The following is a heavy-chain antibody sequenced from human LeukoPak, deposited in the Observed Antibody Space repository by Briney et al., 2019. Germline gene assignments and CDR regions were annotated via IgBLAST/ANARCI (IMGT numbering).Heavy chain of an antibody. V-gene: IGHV4-38-2*02. Sequence: PSETLSLTCTVSGYSISSGYYWGWIRQPPGKGLEWIGYIYYSGSTYYNPSLKSRVTISVDTSKNQFSLKLSSVTAADTAVYYCARGLDSSGYYYRVGAFDIWGQGTMVTVSS. CDR2: IYYSGST. CDR3: ARGLDSSGYYYRVGAFDI. D-gene: IGHD3-22*01. CDR1: GYSISSGYY. J-gene: IGHJ3*02.